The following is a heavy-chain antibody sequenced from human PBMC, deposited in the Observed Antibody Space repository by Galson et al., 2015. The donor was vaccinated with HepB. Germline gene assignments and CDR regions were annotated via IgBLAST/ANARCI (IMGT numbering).Heavy chain of an antibody. V-gene: IGHV3-66*02. CDR3: ARDVGSFSSGYYFDY. D-gene: IGHD6-6*01. CDR1: GFNVSRNY. Sequence: SLRLSCAASGFNVSRNYMSWVRQAPGKGLEWVSIIYVGGTAYYADSVKGRFTISRDSSKNTLYLQMNHLRPGDTAVYYCARDVGSFSSGYYFDYWGQGTLVTVSS. J-gene: IGHJ4*02. CDR2: IYVGGTA.